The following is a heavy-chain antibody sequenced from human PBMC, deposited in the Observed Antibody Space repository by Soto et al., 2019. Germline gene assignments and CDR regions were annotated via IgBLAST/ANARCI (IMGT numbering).Heavy chain of an antibody. J-gene: IGHJ6*02. CDR2: FDPEDGET. CDR1: GYTLTELS. V-gene: IGHV1-24*01. CDR3: ATKTTNYYYYGMDV. Sequence: ASVKVSCKVSGYTLTELSMHWVRQAPGKGLEWMGGFDPEDGETIYAQKFQGRVTMTGDTSTDTAYMELSSLRSEDTAVYYCATKTTNYYYYGMDVWGQGTTVTVSS.